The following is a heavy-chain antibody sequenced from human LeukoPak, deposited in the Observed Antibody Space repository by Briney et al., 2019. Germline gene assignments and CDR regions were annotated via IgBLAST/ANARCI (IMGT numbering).Heavy chain of an antibody. Sequence: GRSLRLSCAASGFTFSSYAMHWVRQAPGKGLEWVSSISSSSSYIYYADSVKGRFTISRDNAKNSLYLQMNSLRAEDTAVYYCAGLLGSWYSTFDAFDIWGQGTMVTVSS. J-gene: IGHJ3*02. CDR2: ISSSSSYI. CDR1: GFTFSSYA. V-gene: IGHV3-21*01. D-gene: IGHD6-13*01. CDR3: AGLLGSWYSTFDAFDI.